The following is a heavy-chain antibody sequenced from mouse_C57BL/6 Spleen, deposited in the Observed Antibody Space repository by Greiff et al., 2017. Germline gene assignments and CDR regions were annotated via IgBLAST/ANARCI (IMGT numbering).Heavy chain of an antibody. CDR2: IDPSDSYT. D-gene: IGHD3-2*02. V-gene: IGHV1-69*01. CDR3: ARQLRLLMDY. J-gene: IGHJ4*01. CDR1: GYTFTSYW. Sequence: QVHVKQPGAELVMPGASVKLSCKASGYTFTSYWMHWVKQRPGQGLEWIGEIDPSDSYTNYNKKFKGKSTLTVDKSSSTAYMQLSSLTSEDSAVYYCARQLRLLMDYWGQGTSVTVSS.